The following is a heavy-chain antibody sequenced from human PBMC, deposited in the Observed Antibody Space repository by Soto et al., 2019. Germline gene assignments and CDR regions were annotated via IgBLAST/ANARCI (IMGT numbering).Heavy chain of an antibody. J-gene: IGHJ6*02. CDR3: ARDPGGDPPYYYYGMDV. CDR2: IYYSGST. Sequence: SSETLSLTCTVSGGSISSYYWSWIRQPPGKGLEWIGYIYYSGSTNYNPSLKSRVTISVDTSKNQFSLKLSSVTAADTAVYYCARDPGGDPPYYYYGMDVWGQGTTVTVSS. V-gene: IGHV4-59*01. CDR1: GGSISSYY. D-gene: IGHD2-21*02.